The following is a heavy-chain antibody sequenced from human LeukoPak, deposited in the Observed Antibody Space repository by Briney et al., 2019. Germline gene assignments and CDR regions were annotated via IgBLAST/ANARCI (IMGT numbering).Heavy chain of an antibody. CDR3: ARDFWSGYYTED. J-gene: IGHJ4*02. V-gene: IGHV3-48*04. CDR1: GIIFSTYA. D-gene: IGHD3-3*01. CDR2: ISGSSSGSTSII. Sequence: GGSLRLSCEFSGIIFSTYAMNWLRQAPGKGLEGISYISGSSSGSTSIIHYADSVKGRFTISRDNANNSLHLQMDSLSAEDTAVYYCARDFWSGYYTEDWGQGALVIVSS.